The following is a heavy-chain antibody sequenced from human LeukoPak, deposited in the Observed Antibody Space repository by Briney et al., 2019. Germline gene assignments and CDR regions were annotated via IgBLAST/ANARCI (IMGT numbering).Heavy chain of an antibody. V-gene: IGHV4-39*01. Sequence: SETLSLTCTVSGGSISSSNYYWGWIRQPPGKGLEWLGGIYNTGTTYYNPSLKSRVTISVNTSKNQFSLKLSSVTAADTALYYCANYYVSGSYYIDYWGQGTLVTVSS. CDR2: IYNTGTT. J-gene: IGHJ4*02. CDR3: ANYYVSGSYYIDY. D-gene: IGHD3-10*01. CDR1: GGSISSSNYY.